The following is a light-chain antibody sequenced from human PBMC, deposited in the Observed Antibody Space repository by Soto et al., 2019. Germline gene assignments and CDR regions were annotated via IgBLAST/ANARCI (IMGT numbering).Light chain of an antibody. Sequence: QSVLTQPASVSGSPGQSITISCTGTSSDVGADNYVCWYQQHPDNAPKLIIYELTNRPSGVSNRFSGSKSGNTASLTISGLQAEDEADYYCSSYSTTSTLVVFGGGTKSPS. V-gene: IGLV2-14*03. CDR1: SSDVGADNY. CDR3: SSYSTTSTLVV. J-gene: IGLJ3*02. CDR2: ELT.